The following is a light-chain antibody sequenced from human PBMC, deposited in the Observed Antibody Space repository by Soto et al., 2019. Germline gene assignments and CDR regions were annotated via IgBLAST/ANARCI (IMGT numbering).Light chain of an antibody. Sequence: QSVLTQPSSVSGTPGQGVTISCSGSISNIGNNYVYWFQQLPGTAPKVLTNRNDQRPSGVPDRFSGSKSGTSASLAISGLRSEDEADYYCAAWDDTVRSYFFGTGTKVTVL. CDR3: AAWDDTVRSYF. V-gene: IGLV1-47*01. J-gene: IGLJ1*01. CDR1: ISNIGNNY. CDR2: RND.